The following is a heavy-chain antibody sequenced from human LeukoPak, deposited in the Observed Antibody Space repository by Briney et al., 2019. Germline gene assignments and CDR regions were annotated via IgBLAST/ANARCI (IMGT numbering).Heavy chain of an antibody. D-gene: IGHD2-15*01. V-gene: IGHV3-7*01. J-gene: IGHJ6*03. CDR2: IKHDGSDK. CDR3: ARLYCGGGTCYSYYMDV. CDR1: GFTFSDYW. Sequence: PGGSLRLSCAASGFTFSDYWMIWVRQAPGKGLEWVADIKHDGSDKYFVDSVKGRFTISRGNAKNSVHLQLNSLRAEDTAVYYCARLYCGGGTCYSYYMDVWGKGTTVTVSS.